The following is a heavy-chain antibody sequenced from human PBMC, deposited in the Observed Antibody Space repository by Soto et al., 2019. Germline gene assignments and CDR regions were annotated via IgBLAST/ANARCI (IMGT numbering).Heavy chain of an antibody. CDR2: IYYSGST. V-gene: IGHV4-59*01. CDR1: GGSISSYY. J-gene: IGHJ2*01. D-gene: IGHD5-12*01. Sequence: SETLSLTCTVSGGSISSYYWSWIRQPPGKGLEWIGYIYYSGSTNYNPSLKSRVTISVDTSKNQFSLKLSSVTAADTAVYYCARDCRDGYNYVNWFDLWGRGTPVTVSS. CDR3: ARDCRDGYNYVNWFDL.